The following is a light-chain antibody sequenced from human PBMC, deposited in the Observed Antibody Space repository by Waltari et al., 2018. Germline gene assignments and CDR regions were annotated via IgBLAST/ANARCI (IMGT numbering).Light chain of an antibody. V-gene: IGLV2-8*01. CDR2: EVS. CDR1: SSDVGGYDP. J-gene: IGLJ1*01. CDR3: SSYAGDKGYV. Sequence: QSALTQPPSASGSPGQSVTISCTGTSSDVGGYDPLSGYQQHPGKAPKHMIYEVSKRPSGVPDRFSGSKSGNTASLTVSGLQAEDEADYYCSSYAGDKGYVFGTGTKVTVL.